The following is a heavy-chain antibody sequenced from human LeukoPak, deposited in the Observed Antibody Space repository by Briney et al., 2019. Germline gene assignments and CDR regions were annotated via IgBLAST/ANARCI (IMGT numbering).Heavy chain of an antibody. V-gene: IGHV3-23*01. CDR1: GFTFSNYA. J-gene: IGHJ4*02. CDR2: ITGGGSST. Sequence: GGSLRLSCAASGFTFSNYAMAWVRQSPGKGLEWVSTITGGGSSTYYADSVKGRFTISRDNSKNTLYLQMSSLRADDTAVYYCVRGTGYWGQGTLVTVSS. CDR3: VRGTGY.